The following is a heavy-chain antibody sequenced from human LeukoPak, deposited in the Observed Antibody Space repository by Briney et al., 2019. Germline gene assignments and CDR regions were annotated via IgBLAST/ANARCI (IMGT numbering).Heavy chain of an antibody. V-gene: IGHV3-9*01. CDR2: ISWNSGSI. CDR3: AKDFGLSGSGPLDY. Sequence: GGSLRLSCAASGFTFDDYAMHWVRQAPGKGLEWVSGISWNSGSIGYADSVKGRFTISRDNAKNSLYLQMNSLRAEDTALYYWAKDFGLSGSGPLDYWGQGTLVTVSS. J-gene: IGHJ4*02. D-gene: IGHD3-10*01. CDR1: GFTFDDYA.